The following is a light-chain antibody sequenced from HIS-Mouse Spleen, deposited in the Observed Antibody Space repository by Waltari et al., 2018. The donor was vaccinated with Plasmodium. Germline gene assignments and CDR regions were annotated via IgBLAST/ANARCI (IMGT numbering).Light chain of an antibody. CDR2: DDS. CDR1: ALPKKY. Sequence: SYELTQPPSVSVSPGPTARITRSGDALPKKYAYWYQQKSGQAPVLVIYDDSKRPSGIPERFSGSSSGTMATLTISGAQVEDEADYYCYSTDSSGNHRVFGGGTKLTVL. CDR3: YSTDSSGNHRV. V-gene: IGLV3-10*01. J-gene: IGLJ3*02.